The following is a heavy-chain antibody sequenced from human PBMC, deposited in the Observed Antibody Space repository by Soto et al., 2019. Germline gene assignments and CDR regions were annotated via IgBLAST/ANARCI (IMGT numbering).Heavy chain of an antibody. J-gene: IGHJ4*02. CDR1: GFTFSNYD. D-gene: IGHD2-21*01. Sequence: GGSLRLCCAASGFTFSNYDMSWVRQAPGKGLEWVSSVSSSGSGTFYADYVKVRFTISRDNPKNTVYLQMSSLSAADTAVYYFAMRDCGSGPNCVFGPPAFAYWGQGNLVTVSS. CDR2: VSSSGSGT. V-gene: IGHV3-23*01. CDR3: AMRDCGSGPNCVFGPPAFAY.